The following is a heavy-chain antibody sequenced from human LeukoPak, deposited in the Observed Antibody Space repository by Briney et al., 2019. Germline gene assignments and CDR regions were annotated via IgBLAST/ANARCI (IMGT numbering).Heavy chain of an antibody. CDR2: IRYDGSNK. J-gene: IGHJ4*02. V-gene: IGHV3-30*02. CDR3: AKDSRFSRGSLGYSDY. D-gene: IGHD3-22*01. CDR1: GFTFSSYG. Sequence: GGSLRLSCAASGFTFSSYGMHWVRQAPGKGLEWVAFIRYDGSNKYYADSVKGRFTISRDNSKNTLYLQMNSLRAEDTAVYYCAKDSRFSRGSLGYSDYWGQGTLVTVSS.